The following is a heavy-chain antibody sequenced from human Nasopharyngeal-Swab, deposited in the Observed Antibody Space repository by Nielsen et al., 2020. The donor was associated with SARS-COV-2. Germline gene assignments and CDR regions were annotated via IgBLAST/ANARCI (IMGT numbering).Heavy chain of an antibody. V-gene: IGHV4-59*01. J-gene: IGHJ6*02. CDR2: IYYSGST. D-gene: IGHD3-22*01. CDR1: GGSISSYY. Sequence: SETLSLTCTVSGGSISSYYWSWIRQPPGKGLEWIGYIYYSGSTNYNPSLKSRVTISVDTSKNQFSLKLSSVTAADTAVYYCARDLTYYYDSSGYYRYGIDVWGQGTTVTVSS. CDR3: ARDLTYYYDSSGYYRYGIDV.